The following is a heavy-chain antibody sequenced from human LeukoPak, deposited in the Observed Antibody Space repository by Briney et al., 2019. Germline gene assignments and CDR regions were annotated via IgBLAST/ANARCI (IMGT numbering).Heavy chain of an antibody. CDR2: ISSNADHT. D-gene: IGHD5-12*01. V-gene: IGHV3-23*01. Sequence: GGSLRLSCAASVFTFDNDAMAWVRQAPGKGLEWVSAISSNADHTFYADSVKGRFTISRDNSENTLSLQMNSLRAEDTAVYYCAAKGNGYSGTYVFAHWGRGTLVTVSP. J-gene: IGHJ4*02. CDR3: AAKGNGYSGTYVFAH. CDR1: VFTFDNDA.